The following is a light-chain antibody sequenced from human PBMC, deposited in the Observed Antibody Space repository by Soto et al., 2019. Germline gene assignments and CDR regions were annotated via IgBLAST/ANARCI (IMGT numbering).Light chain of an antibody. Sequence: DIQLTQSPSFLSASVGDRVTITCRASQGINSYLAWYQQKPGKAPKLLIYSASTLQSGVPSRFSGSESGTEFTLTISSLQPDDFATYYCQQLNTYPFTFGPGIKVDIK. CDR3: QQLNTYPFT. CDR1: QGINSY. V-gene: IGKV1-9*01. CDR2: SAS. J-gene: IGKJ3*01.